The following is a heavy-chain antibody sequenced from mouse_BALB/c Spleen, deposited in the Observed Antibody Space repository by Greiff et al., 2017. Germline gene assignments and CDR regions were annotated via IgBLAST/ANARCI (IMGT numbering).Heavy chain of an antibody. CDR2: INPSNGRT. CDR1: GYTFTSYW. Sequence: QVQLQQPGAELVKPGASVKLSCKASGYTFTSYWMHWVKQRPGQGLEWIGEINPSNGRTNYNEKFKSKATLTVDKSSSTAYMQLSSLTSEDSAVYYCARHSVAWFAYWGQGTLVTVSA. D-gene: IGHD6-1*01. CDR3: ARHSVAWFAY. J-gene: IGHJ3*01. V-gene: IGHV1S81*02.